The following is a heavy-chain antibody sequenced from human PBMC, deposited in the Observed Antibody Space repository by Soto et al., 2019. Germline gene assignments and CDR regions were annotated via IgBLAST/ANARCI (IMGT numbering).Heavy chain of an antibody. Sequence: EVQLVESGGGLVQPGGSLRLSCAASGFTFSSYDMHWVRQATGKGLEWVSAIGTAGDTYYPGSVKGRFTISRENAKNAVYLQMNSLRAGDTAVYYCARVRRCSGGSCFSSYYYYMDVWGKGTTVTFSS. J-gene: IGHJ6*03. CDR2: IGTAGDT. D-gene: IGHD2-15*01. V-gene: IGHV3-13*01. CDR3: ARVRRCSGGSCFSSYYYYMDV. CDR1: GFTFSSYD.